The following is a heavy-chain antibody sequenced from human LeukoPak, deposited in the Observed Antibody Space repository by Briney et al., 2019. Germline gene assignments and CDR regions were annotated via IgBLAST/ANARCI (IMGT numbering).Heavy chain of an antibody. D-gene: IGHD2-2*01. V-gene: IGHV4-39*01. CDR1: GGSISSSSYY. CDR3: ARQPGYCSSTSCWFDY. Sequence: SETLSLTCTVSGGSISSSSYYWGCIRQPPGKGLEWIGSIYYSGSTYYNPSLKSRVTISVDTSKNQFSLKLSSVTAADTAVYYCARQPGYCSSTSCWFDYWGQGTLVTVSS. CDR2: IYYSGST. J-gene: IGHJ4*02.